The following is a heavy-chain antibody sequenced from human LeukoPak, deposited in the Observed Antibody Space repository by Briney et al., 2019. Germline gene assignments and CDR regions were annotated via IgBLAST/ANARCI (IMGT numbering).Heavy chain of an antibody. D-gene: IGHD3-3*01. CDR3: ARGVTHYDFWSGYSYYYYYYMDV. CDR2: ISSSSSYI. V-gene: IGHV3-21*04. CDR1: GFTFSRYT. J-gene: IGHJ6*03. Sequence: GGSLRLSCAASGFTFSRYTMNWVRQAPGKGLEWVSSISSSSSYIYYADSMKGRFTISRDNAKNSLYLQMNSLRAEDTAVYYCARGVTHYDFWSGYSYYYYYYMDVWGKGTTVTVSS.